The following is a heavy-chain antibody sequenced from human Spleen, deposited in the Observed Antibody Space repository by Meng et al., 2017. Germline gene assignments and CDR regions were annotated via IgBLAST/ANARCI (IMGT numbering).Heavy chain of an antibody. J-gene: IGHJ4*02. CDR1: GYTFTSYA. V-gene: IGHV1-3*01. D-gene: IGHD2/OR15-2a*01. CDR3: ARGPSEYYFDF. Sequence: ASVKVSCKASGYTFTSYAMHWVRQAPGQRLEWMGWINAGNGNTKYSQKFRGRVTITRDTSISTAYMGLSSMRSDDTVVYYCARGPSEYYFDFWGQGTLVTVSS. CDR2: INAGNGNT.